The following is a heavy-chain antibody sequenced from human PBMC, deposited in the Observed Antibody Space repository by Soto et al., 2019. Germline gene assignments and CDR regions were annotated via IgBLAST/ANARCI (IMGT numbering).Heavy chain of an antibody. D-gene: IGHD4-17*01. J-gene: IGHJ5*02. V-gene: IGHV1-18*01. CDR2: ISAYNGNT. Sequence: ASVKVSCKASGYTLTSYGISWVRQAPGQGLEWMGRISAYNGNTNYAQNLQGRFTMPTDPSTSTSYMELRSLISDDTAVYYCARVSETTFDPWGQGTLVTVSS. CDR1: GYTLTSYG. CDR3: ARVSETTFDP.